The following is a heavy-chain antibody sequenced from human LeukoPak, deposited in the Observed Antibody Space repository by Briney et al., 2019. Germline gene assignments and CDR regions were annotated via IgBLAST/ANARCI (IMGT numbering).Heavy chain of an antibody. Sequence: GGSLRLSCAASGFIFSSYWMHWVRQAPGKGLEWVANIKQDGSEKHYVDSVKGRFTISRDNAKNSLYLQMNSLRAEDTAVYYCGRSMDVWGQGTTVTVSS. CDR1: GFIFSSYW. CDR3: GRSMDV. CDR2: IKQDGSEK. V-gene: IGHV3-7*03. J-gene: IGHJ6*02.